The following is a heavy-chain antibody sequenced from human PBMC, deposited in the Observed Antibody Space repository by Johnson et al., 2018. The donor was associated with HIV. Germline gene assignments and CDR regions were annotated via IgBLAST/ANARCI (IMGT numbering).Heavy chain of an antibody. J-gene: IGHJ3*02. CDR3: ARVECGSSSNAFDI. CDR2: ISYDGSNK. D-gene: IGHD6-13*01. CDR1: GFTFSSYA. V-gene: IGHV3-30-3*01. Sequence: QVQLVESGGGVVQPGRSLRLSCAASGFTFSSYAMHWVRQAPGKGLEWVAVISYDGSNKYYADSVKGRFTISRDNSKNTLYLQMNSLRAEDTAVYYCARVECGSSSNAFDIWGQGTMVTVSS.